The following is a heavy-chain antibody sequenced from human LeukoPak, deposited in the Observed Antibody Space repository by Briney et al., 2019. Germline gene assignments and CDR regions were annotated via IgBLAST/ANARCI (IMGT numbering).Heavy chain of an antibody. D-gene: IGHD1-1*01. V-gene: IGHV4-59*01. CDR2: IYYNGNT. CDR1: GGSITSYY. Sequence: PSETLSLTCTVSGGSITSYYWSWIRQPPGQGLEWIGYIYYNGNTNYNPSLKSRVTISVDTSKSQFSLNLSSVTAADTAMYYCTGGLGKVDYGGRGRPAPVSS. CDR3: TGGLGKVDY. J-gene: IGHJ4*02.